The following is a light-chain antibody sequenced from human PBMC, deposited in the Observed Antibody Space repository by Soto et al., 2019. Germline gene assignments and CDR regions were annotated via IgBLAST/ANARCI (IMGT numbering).Light chain of an antibody. Sequence: DIQMTQSPSCLSASVGDRVTITCRASQSISSYLNWYQQKPGKAPKLLIYAASSLQSGVPSRFSGSGSGTDFTLTISSLQPEDFATYYCQQSYSTPDTFGGGTKVEIK. V-gene: IGKV1-39*01. CDR3: QQSYSTPDT. J-gene: IGKJ4*01. CDR1: QSISSY. CDR2: AAS.